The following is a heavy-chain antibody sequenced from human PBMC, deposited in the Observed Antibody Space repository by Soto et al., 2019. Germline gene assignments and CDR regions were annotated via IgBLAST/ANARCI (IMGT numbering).Heavy chain of an antibody. V-gene: IGHV3-73*01. CDR2: IRSKANSYAT. CDR1: GFTFSGSA. J-gene: IGHJ4*02. Sequence: GGSLRLSCAASGFTFSGSAMHWVRQASGKGLEWVGRIRSKANSYATAYAASVKGRFTISRDDSKNTAYLQMNSLKTEDTAVYYCTRQAMVRGVTSVTPFDYWGQGTLVTVSS. CDR3: TRQAMVRGVTSVTPFDY. D-gene: IGHD3-10*01.